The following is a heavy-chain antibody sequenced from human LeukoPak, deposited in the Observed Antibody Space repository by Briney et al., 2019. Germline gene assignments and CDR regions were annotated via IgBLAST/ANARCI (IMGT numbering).Heavy chain of an antibody. Sequence: GGSLRLSCAASGFTFDDYAMHWVRQAPGKGLEWVSSITSSSSSYIYYADSVKGRFTISRDNAKNSLCLQMNSLRAEDTAVYYCARHVVAVGFDYWGQGTLVTVSS. V-gene: IGHV3-21*01. D-gene: IGHD3-22*01. CDR1: GFTFDDYA. J-gene: IGHJ4*02. CDR2: ITSSSSSYI. CDR3: ARHVVAVGFDY.